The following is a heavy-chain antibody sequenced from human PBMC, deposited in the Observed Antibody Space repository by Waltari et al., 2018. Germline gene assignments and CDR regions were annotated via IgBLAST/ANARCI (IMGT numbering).Heavy chain of an antibody. CDR2: IKQDGSET. Sequence: EVQLEECGRGWVQRGGSQSRYWAASGFTFSSNWTTTARRAPGKGLAWVANIKQDGSETYYADSLKGRFTISRDNAKNSLYLQMNSLRAEDPALYYCARYHVFRGDFWSGYYDSWGQGTLVTVSS. CDR1: GFTFSSNW. D-gene: IGHD3-3*01. J-gene: IGHJ4*02. V-gene: IGHV3-7*01. CDR3: ARYHVFRGDFWSGYYDS.